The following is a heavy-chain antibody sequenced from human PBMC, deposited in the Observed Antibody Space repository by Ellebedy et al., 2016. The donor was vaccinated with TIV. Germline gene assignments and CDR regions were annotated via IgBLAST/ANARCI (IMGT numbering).Heavy chain of an antibody. CDR2: ISPENGNT. CDR3: ARVFVVSGGSYQSAAFDI. D-gene: IGHD2-15*01. CDR1: GYTFTKNG. V-gene: IGHV1-18*01. J-gene: IGHJ3*02. Sequence: ASVKVSCXASGYTFTKNGVVWVRQAPGQGLEWVGWISPENGNTKYAQKLQGRVTMTTDSSTTTAYVELRSLTSDDTAVYYCARVFVVSGGSYQSAAFDIWGQGTMVTVSS.